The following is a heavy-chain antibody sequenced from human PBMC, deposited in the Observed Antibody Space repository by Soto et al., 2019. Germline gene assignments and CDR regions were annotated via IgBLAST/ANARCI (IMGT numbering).Heavy chain of an antibody. J-gene: IGHJ6*02. CDR2: INAGNGNT. CDR3: ARDPNDSSAYYHHYYYGMDV. V-gene: IGHV1-3*01. CDR1: GYTFTSYG. D-gene: IGHD3-22*01. Sequence: QIQLMQSGAEVKKPGASVKVSCKASGYTFTSYGIHWVRQAPGQRLEWTGGINAGNGNTKYSEKFHVRVTITRDTSASTAYLELSSLRSEDTAVYYCARDPNDSSAYYHHYYYGMDVWGQGTTVTVSS.